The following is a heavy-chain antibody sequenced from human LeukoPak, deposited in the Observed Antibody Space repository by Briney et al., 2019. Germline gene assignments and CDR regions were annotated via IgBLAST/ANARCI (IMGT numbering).Heavy chain of an antibody. CDR3: ARAELRYFDPPDY. Sequence: SETLSLTCTVTGGSISSSSYYWGWIRQPPGKGLEWIGSIYYSGSTYYNPSLKSRVTISVDTSKNQFSLKLSSVTAADTAVYYCARAELRYFDPPDYWGQGTLVTVSS. V-gene: IGHV4-39*01. CDR2: IYYSGST. CDR1: GGSISSSSYY. D-gene: IGHD3-9*01. J-gene: IGHJ4*02.